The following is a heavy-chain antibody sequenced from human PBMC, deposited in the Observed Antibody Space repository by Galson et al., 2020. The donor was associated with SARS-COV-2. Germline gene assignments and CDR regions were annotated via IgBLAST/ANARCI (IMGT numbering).Heavy chain of an antibody. J-gene: IGHJ4*02. CDR2: ISGSGGST. V-gene: IGHV3-23*01. D-gene: IGHD6-13*01. Sequence: GESLKISCAASGFTFSSYAMSWVRQAPGKGLEWVSAISGSGGSTNYADSVKGRFTISRDNSKNTLYLQMNSLRAEDTAVYYCAKGVRSSWYYGAIDYWGQGTLVTVSS. CDR1: GFTFSSYA. CDR3: AKGVRSSWYYGAIDY.